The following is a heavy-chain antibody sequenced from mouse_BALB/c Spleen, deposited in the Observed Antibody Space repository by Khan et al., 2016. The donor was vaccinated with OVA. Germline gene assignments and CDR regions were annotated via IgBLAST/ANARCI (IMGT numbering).Heavy chain of an antibody. V-gene: IGHV2-4-1*01. Sequence: QVQLKESGPGLVQPTQSLSITCTVPGFSLSTYGLHWVRQSPGKGLEWLGVIWSGGSTDYNAAFISRLTISKDNSNSPVFFKMNSLQADDTAICYCARHSYRYDFTYWGQGTRVTVSA. CDR1: GFSLSTYG. CDR3: ARHSYRYDFTY. D-gene: IGHD2-14*01. J-gene: IGHJ3*01. CDR2: IWSGGST.